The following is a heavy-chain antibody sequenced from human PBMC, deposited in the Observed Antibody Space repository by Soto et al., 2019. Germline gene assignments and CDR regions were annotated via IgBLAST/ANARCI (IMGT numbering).Heavy chain of an antibody. J-gene: IGHJ6*02. CDR3: ARWWLVAIFGVDQTYYYGMDV. D-gene: IGHD3-3*01. CDR2: INPNSGGT. V-gene: IGHV1-2*02. Sequence: SVKVSCKASGYTFTGYYMHWVRQAPGQGLEWMGWINPNSGGTNYAQKFQGRVTMTRDTSISTAYMELRSLRSDDTAGYYCARWWLVAIFGVDQTYYYGMDVWGQGTTVTVSS. CDR1: GYTFTGYY.